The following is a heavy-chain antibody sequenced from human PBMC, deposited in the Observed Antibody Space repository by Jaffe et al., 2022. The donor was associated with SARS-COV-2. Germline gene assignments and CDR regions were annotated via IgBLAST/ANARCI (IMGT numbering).Heavy chain of an antibody. D-gene: IGHD5-18*01. CDR2: INPSGGST. V-gene: IGHV1-46*01. CDR1: GYTFTSYY. J-gene: IGHJ4*02. Sequence: QVQLVQSGAEVKKPGASVKVSCKASGYTFTSYYMHWVRQAPGQGLEWMGIINPSGGSTSYAQKFQGRVTMTRDTSTSTVYMELSSLRSEDTAVYYCARGWAMVEARGLSVNDYWGQGTLVTVSS. CDR3: ARGWAMVEARGLSVNDY.